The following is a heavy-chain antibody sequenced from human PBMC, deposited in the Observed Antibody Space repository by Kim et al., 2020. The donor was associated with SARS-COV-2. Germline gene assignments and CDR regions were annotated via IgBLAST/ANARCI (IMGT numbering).Heavy chain of an antibody. Sequence: GGSLRLSCAASGFTFSDYYMSWIRQAPGKGLEWVSYISSSGSTIYYADSVKGRFTISRDNAKNSLYLQMNSLRAEDTAVYYCARDGSSGWPNYYYGMDVWGQGTTVTVSS. CDR2: ISSSGSTI. D-gene: IGHD6-19*01. CDR1: GFTFSDYY. V-gene: IGHV3-11*01. J-gene: IGHJ6*02. CDR3: ARDGSSGWPNYYYGMDV.